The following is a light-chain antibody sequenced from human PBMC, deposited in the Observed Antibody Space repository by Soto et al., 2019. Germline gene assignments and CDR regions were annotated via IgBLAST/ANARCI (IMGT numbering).Light chain of an antibody. V-gene: IGLV1-44*01. J-gene: IGLJ1*01. CDR3: AAWDDSLNGRV. CDR2: YDN. CDR1: GSNIGAGYD. Sequence: QSVLTQPPSVSGAPGQRVTISCSGSGSNIGAGYDVHWYQQLPGTAPKLLIYYDNLRPSGVPDRISGSKSGTSASLAISGLQSDDEADYYCAAWDDSLNGRVFGTGTKLTVL.